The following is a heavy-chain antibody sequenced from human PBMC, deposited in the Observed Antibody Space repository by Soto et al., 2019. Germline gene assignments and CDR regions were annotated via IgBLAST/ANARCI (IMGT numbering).Heavy chain of an antibody. CDR1: GYTFTSYG. V-gene: IGHV1-18*01. CDR3: ARYDFWSRYYGITGWFDP. D-gene: IGHD3-3*01. Sequence: ASVKVSCKASGYTFTSYGISWVRQAPGQGLEWMGWISGYDAKTNYAQKLQGRVTMTTDTSTSTAYMELRSLRSDDTAVYYCARYDFWSRYYGITGWFDPWGQGTRVTVSS. J-gene: IGHJ5*02. CDR2: ISGYDAKT.